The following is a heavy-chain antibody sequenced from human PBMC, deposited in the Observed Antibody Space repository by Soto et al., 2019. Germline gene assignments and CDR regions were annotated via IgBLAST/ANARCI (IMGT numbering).Heavy chain of an antibody. CDR3: AKGRAAGTSVYYYYGMEV. CDR2: ISGSGVST. Sequence: GGSLRLSCAASGFTFSNYAMSWVRQAPGKGLEWVSGISGSGVSTYYADSVKGRFTISRDNSKKTLSLQMNSLRAEDTAVYFCAKGRAAGTSVYYYYGMEVWGQGTTVTVSS. V-gene: IGHV3-23*01. J-gene: IGHJ6*02. D-gene: IGHD6-13*01. CDR1: GFTFSNYA.